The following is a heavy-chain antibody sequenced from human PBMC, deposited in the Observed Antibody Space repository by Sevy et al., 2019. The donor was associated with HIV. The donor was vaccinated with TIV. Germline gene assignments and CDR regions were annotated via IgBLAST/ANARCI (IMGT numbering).Heavy chain of an antibody. V-gene: IGHV4-39*01. CDR3: AGPILTYRSGWSYYDL. Sequence: SETLSLTCTVSGASISSSGYYWGWIRQPPGKGLEWIASIRYSGSTYYNPSLRSRVTISADASKNQFSLKLNSVTAADTAVYYCAGPILTYRSGWSYYDLWGQGTVVTVSS. CDR2: IRYSGST. D-gene: IGHD6-19*01. CDR1: GASISSSGYY. J-gene: IGHJ4*02.